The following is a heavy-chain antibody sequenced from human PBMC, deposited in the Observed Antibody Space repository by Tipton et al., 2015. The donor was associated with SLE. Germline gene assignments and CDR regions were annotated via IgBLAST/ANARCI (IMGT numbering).Heavy chain of an antibody. CDR2: IYYSGST. D-gene: IGHD5-12*01. CDR3: ARRGYSGYFDY. V-gene: IGHV4-39*07. J-gene: IGHJ4*02. CDR1: GGSMSSSGYY. Sequence: LRLSCTVSGGSMSSSGYYWGWIRQAPRMGLEWIGTIYYSGSTYYNPSLKSRVTISVDTSKNQYSLKLSSVTAADTAVYYCARRGYSGYFDYWGQGTLVTVYS.